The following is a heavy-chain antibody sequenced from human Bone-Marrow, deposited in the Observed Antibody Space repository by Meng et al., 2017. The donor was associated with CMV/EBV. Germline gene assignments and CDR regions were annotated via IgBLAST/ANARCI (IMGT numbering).Heavy chain of an antibody. CDR2: INPNSGGT. CDR1: GYPFTGYY. J-gene: IGHJ6*02. D-gene: IGHD6-19*01. CDR3: ARVTVAGTFWPNYYGMDV. Sequence: ASVKVFCKASGYPFTGYYMHWVRKAPGQGLEWMGWINPNSGGTNYAQKFQGRVTMTRDTSISTAYRELSRLRSDDTAVYYCARVTVAGTFWPNYYGMDVWGQGTTVTVSS. V-gene: IGHV1-2*02.